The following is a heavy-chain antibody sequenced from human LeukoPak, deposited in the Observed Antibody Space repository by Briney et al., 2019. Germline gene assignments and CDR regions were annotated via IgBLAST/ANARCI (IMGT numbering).Heavy chain of an antibody. D-gene: IGHD3-22*01. V-gene: IGHV3-23*01. J-gene: IGHJ4*02. CDR2: ISGSGRLI. CDR1: GFTFSSYP. Sequence: GGSLRLSCAASGFTFSSYPISWVRQAPGKGLEWVSAISGSGRLIYYAESVKGRFTISRDNSNITVYLHMNSLRVEDTAIYYRAARSRKTMIVIGWGQGTLVTVSS. CDR3: AARSRKTMIVIG.